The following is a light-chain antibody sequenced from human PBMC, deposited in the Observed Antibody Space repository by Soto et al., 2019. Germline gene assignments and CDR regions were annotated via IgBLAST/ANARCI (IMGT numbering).Light chain of an antibody. CDR2: EVS. CDR1: SSDVGGYNY. J-gene: IGLJ3*02. V-gene: IGLV2-8*01. CDR3: TSYAGDTSLGV. Sequence: QSVLTQHPSASGSPGQSVTISCTGTSSDVGGYNYVSWYQQHPGKAPKLMIYEVSKRPSGVPDRFSGSKSGNTASLTVSGLQAEDEADYYCTSYAGDTSLGVLGGGTKLTVL.